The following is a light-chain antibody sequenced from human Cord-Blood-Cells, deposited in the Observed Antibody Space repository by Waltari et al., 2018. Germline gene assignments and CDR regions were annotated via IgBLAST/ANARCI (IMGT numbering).Light chain of an antibody. CDR1: QSVSSH. J-gene: IGKJ4*01. V-gene: IGKV3-11*01. CDR2: DAS. Sequence: EIVLTQPPATLSLSPGERPTLSCRPSQSVSSHLAWYQQKPGQAPRLLIYDASNSATGIPARFSGSGSGTDFTLTISCLEPEDFAVYYCQQRSNWPLTFDGGTKVEIK. CDR3: QQRSNWPLT.